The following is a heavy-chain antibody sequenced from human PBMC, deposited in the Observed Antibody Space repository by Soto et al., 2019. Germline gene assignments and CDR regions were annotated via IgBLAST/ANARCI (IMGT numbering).Heavy chain of an antibody. CDR3: ARAPMDDYGNYYDGMDV. J-gene: IGHJ6*02. CDR2: INYRGLT. V-gene: IGHV4-34*01. D-gene: IGHD4-17*01. CDR1: GGSFRGYS. Sequence: QVQLQQWGAGLLKPSETLSLTCGVSGGSFRGYSWNWIRQSPAKGLEWIGEINYRGLTSYNPSLRSRVTISLDTSTNRFSLTLTSVTAADTAIYYCARAPMDDYGNYYDGMDVWGQGTTITVS.